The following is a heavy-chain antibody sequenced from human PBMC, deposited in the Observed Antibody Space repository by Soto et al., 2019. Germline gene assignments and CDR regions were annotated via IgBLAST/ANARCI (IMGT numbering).Heavy chain of an antibody. V-gene: IGHV4-39*02. CDR2: ISYSGST. D-gene: IGHD2-2*01. CDR1: SGSISTSGYY. Sequence: SETLSLTCSVSSGSISTSGYYWGWIRQPPGTGLEWIGGISYSGSTYYNPSLKSRLTISVDTSKNHFSLKLTSVTAADTAVYYCARGPYCSSTSCASPASYPVWFDPWGQGTLVTVSS. CDR3: ARGPYCSSTSCASPASYPVWFDP. J-gene: IGHJ5*02.